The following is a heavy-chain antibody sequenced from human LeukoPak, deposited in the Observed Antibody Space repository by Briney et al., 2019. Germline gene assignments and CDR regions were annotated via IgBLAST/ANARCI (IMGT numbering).Heavy chain of an antibody. V-gene: IGHV3-30*04. D-gene: IGHD2-15*01. CDR2: ISYDGSNK. CDR1: GFTFSSYA. CDR3: ARGLVAATLY. Sequence: GGSLRLSCAASGFTFSSYAMHWVRQAPGKGLEWVAVISYDGSNKYYADSVKGRFTISRDNSKNTLYLQMNSLRAEDTAVYYCARGLVAATLYWGQGTLVTVSS. J-gene: IGHJ4*02.